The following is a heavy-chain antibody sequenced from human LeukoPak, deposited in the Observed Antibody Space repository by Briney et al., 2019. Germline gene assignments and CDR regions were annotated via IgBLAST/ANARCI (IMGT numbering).Heavy chain of an antibody. Sequence: ASVKVSCKASEYTFTGYYIHWVRQAPGQGLEWMGWINPNSGGTNYAQKLEDRVTMTRDTAISTAYMELSRLRSDDTAVYYCARGHFYSSVTDFWGQGTLVTVSS. CDR1: EYTFTGYY. D-gene: IGHD6-25*01. J-gene: IGHJ4*02. CDR2: INPNSGGT. V-gene: IGHV1-2*02. CDR3: ARGHFYSSVTDF.